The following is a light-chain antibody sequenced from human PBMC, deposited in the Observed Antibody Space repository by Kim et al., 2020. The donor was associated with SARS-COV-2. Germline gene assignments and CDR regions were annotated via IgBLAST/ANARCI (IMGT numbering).Light chain of an antibody. J-gene: IGKJ5*01. Sequence: ASVGDRVTSTSRASQYISNDIGWYQQNPGRALKSQIYGASSLQSGVPTRYSGSGSGTEITHTISSRQPEDSATYFCLQQNTYPITFGPETRLEIK. CDR1: QYISND. CDR3: LQQNTYPIT. CDR2: GAS. V-gene: IGKV1-17*01.